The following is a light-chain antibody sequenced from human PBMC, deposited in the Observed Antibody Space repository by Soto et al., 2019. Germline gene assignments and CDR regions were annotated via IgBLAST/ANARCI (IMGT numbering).Light chain of an antibody. Sequence: QSALTQPASVSGSLGQSITISCTGTSSDVGYYNYVSWYQQHPGKAPKLMIYEVTDRPSGVSNRFSGSKSGNTASLTISWLQAEDEADYYCSSYTTTSTYVFGTGTKVTVL. CDR1: SSDVGYYNY. V-gene: IGLV2-14*03. CDR2: EVT. CDR3: SSYTTTSTYV. J-gene: IGLJ1*01.